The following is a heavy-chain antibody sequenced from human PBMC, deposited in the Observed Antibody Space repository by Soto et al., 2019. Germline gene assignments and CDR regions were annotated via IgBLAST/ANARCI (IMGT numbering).Heavy chain of an antibody. V-gene: IGHV3-30*18. CDR2: ISYDGSNK. D-gene: IGHD6-19*01. Sequence: GGSLRLSCAASGFTFSSYGMHWVRQAPGKGLEWVAVISYDGSNKYYADSVKGRFTIPRDNSKNTLYLQMNSLRAEDTAVYYCAKQGRAVAATGAFDIWGQGTMVTVSS. J-gene: IGHJ3*02. CDR1: GFTFSSYG. CDR3: AKQGRAVAATGAFDI.